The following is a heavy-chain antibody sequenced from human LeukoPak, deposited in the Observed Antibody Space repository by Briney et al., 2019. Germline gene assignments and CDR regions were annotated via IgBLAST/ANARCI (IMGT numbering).Heavy chain of an antibody. CDR2: ISYDGSNK. V-gene: IGHV3-30*03. D-gene: IGHD6-13*01. CDR1: GFTFSSNG. Sequence: PGGSLRLSCAASGFTFSSNGMSWVRQAPGKGLEWVAVISYDGSNKYYADSVKGRFTISRDNSKNTLYLQMNSLRAEDTAVYYCARASWIAAAGYYYYYMDVWGKGTTVTVSS. CDR3: ARASWIAAAGYYYYYMDV. J-gene: IGHJ6*03.